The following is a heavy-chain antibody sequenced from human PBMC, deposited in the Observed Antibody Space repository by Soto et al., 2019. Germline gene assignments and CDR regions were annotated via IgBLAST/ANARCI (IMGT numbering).Heavy chain of an antibody. CDR3: ARGVAYCGGDCYSVFDV. Sequence: SVKVSCKPSGGTFSSYAISWVRQAPGQGLEWMGGIIPIFGTANYAQKFQGRVTITADESTSTAYMELSSLRSEDTAVYYCARGVAYCGGDCYSVFDVWGQGTLVTVSS. CDR2: IIPIFGTA. J-gene: IGHJ4*02. D-gene: IGHD2-21*02. V-gene: IGHV1-69*13. CDR1: GGTFSSYA.